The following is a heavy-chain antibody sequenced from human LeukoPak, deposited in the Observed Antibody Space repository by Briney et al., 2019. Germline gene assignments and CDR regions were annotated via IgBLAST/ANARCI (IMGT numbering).Heavy chain of an antibody. CDR1: GFTFSSYS. J-gene: IGHJ4*02. Sequence: GGSLRLSCAASGFTFSSYSMNWVRQAPGKGLEWVSSISSSSSYIYYADSVKVRFTISRDNAKNSLYLQMNSLRAEDTAVYYCARAVVRGVIGDYFDYWGQGTLVTVSS. CDR3: ARAVVRGVIGDYFDY. CDR2: ISSSSSYI. V-gene: IGHV3-21*01. D-gene: IGHD3-10*01.